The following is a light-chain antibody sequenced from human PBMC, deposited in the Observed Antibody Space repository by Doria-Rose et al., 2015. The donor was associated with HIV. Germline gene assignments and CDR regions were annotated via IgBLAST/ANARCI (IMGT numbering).Light chain of an antibody. CDR1: QSFSSTY. CDR3: HQYGTSWA. CDR2: DGS. Sequence: TQSPGTLSLSPGERATLSCRASQSFSSTYLAWYQQKPGQAPSLLIYDGSTRATGIPDRFSASGSGTDFTLTINRLEPEDFEPDYWHQYGTSWAFGQGTKVEI. J-gene: IGKJ1*01. V-gene: IGKV3-20*01.